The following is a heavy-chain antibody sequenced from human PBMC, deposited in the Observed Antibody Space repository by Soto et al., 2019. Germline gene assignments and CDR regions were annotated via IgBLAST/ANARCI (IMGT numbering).Heavy chain of an antibody. CDR2: ISYSGSNT. Sequence: PGGSLRLSCAASGFTFSSYGMHWVRQAPGKGLEWVSAISYSGSNTYYADSVKGRFTISRDTSKNTLYLQMNSLRAEDTAVYYRAKGNSWSPALVLDIWGQGTMVTVSS. V-gene: IGHV3-30*18. D-gene: IGHD1-7*01. CDR3: AKGNSWSPALVLDI. CDR1: GFTFSSYG. J-gene: IGHJ3*02.